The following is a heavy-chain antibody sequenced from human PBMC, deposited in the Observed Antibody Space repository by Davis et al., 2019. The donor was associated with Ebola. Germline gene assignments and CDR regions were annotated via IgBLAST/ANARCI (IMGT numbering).Heavy chain of an antibody. D-gene: IGHD3-10*01. Sequence: PGGSLRLSCAASGFTFSNYAMDWVRQAPGKGLEWVSGITSGGRTNYADSVKGRFTISRDNSNNALYLQMHSLRAEDTAVYYCAKVGNYYASGFHDYWGQGTLVTVSS. CDR1: GFTFSNYA. CDR3: AKVGNYYASGFHDY. V-gene: IGHV3-23*01. J-gene: IGHJ4*02. CDR2: ITSGGRT.